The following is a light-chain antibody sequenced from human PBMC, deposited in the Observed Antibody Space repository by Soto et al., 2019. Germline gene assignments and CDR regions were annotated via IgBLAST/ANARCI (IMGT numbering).Light chain of an antibody. CDR1: QSASSTY. J-gene: IGKJ1*01. V-gene: IGKV3-20*01. CDR2: GAS. Sequence: EIVLTQSPCALSLSPGERATLACRASQSASSTYLTWYQQKPGQAPRLLIYGASNRATGIPDRFSGSGSGTEFTVTISRLEPEDFAVYYCQQHGSSPTFGQGTKVDIK. CDR3: QQHGSSPT.